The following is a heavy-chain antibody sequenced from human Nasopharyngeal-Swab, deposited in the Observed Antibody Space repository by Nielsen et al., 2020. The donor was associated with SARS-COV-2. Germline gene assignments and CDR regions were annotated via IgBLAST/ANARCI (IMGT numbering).Heavy chain of an antibody. J-gene: IGHJ4*02. Sequence: VRQMPGKGLGWDGRIKSKTDGGTTDYAAPVKGRFTISRDDSKNTLYLQMNSLKTEDTAVYYCTTGRYSSGWRGKTYYFDYWGQGTLVTVSS. D-gene: IGHD6-19*01. V-gene: IGHV3-15*01. CDR2: IKSKTDGGTT. CDR3: TTGRYSSGWRGKTYYFDY.